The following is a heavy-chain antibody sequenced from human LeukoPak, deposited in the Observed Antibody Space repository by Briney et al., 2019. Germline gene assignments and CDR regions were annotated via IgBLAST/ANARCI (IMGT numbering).Heavy chain of an antibody. Sequence: PGGSLRLSCAASGFSFRNAWMSWVRQAPGKGLEWVGRIKSKTDGGTTDYAAPVKGRFTISRDDSKNTLYLRMNSLKTEDTAVYYRTTVWNCGGDCSDAFDIWGQGTMVTVSS. CDR3: TTVWNCGGDCSDAFDI. CDR1: GFSFRNAW. CDR2: IKSKTDGGTT. V-gene: IGHV3-15*01. D-gene: IGHD2-21*02. J-gene: IGHJ3*02.